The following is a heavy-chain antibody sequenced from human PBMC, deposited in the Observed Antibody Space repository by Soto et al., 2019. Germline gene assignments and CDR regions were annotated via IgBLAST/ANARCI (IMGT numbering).Heavy chain of an antibody. J-gene: IGHJ3*02. CDR1: GFTFSSYA. CDR2: ISGSGGST. CDR3: GTDDLVLLWCAESHLI. V-gene: IGHV3-23*01. D-gene: IGHD3-10*01. Sequence: EVQLLESGGGLVQPGGSLRLSCAASGFTFSSYAMSWVRQAPGKGLEWVSAISGSGGSTYYADSVKGRFTISRDNSKHTLYLQMNIRGAENTAVYNCGTDDLVLLWCAESHLILVQGTMVAVSS.